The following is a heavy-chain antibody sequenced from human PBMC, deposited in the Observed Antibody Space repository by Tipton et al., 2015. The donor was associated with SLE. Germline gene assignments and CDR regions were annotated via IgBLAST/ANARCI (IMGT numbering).Heavy chain of an antibody. D-gene: IGHD3-3*01. CDR3: ARGRTSWSDFDY. CDR2: IYYSGST. V-gene: IGHV4-30-4*08. CDR1: GGSFSGYY. J-gene: IGHJ4*02. Sequence: LRLSCAVYGGSFSGYYWSWIRQPPGKGLEWIGYIYYSGSTYYNPSLKSRVTISVDTSKNQFSLKLSSVTAADTAVYYCARGRTSWSDFDYWGQGTLVTVSS.